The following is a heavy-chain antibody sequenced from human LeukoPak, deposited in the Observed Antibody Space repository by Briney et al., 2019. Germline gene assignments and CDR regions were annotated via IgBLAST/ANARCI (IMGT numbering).Heavy chain of an antibody. CDR2: INHSGST. CDR3: ARVKYYDYVWGSYRSVSYYFDY. CDR1: GGSFSGYY. D-gene: IGHD3-16*02. V-gene: IGHV4-34*01. Sequence: SETLSLTCAVYGGSFSGYYWSWIRQPPGKGLEWIGEINHSGSTDYNPSLKSRVTISVDTSKNQFSLKLSSVTAADTAVYYCARVKYYDYVWGSYRSVSYYFDYWGQGTLVTVSS. J-gene: IGHJ4*02.